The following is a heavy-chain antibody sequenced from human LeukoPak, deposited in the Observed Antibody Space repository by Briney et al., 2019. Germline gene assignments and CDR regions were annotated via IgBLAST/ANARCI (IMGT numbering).Heavy chain of an antibody. CDR1: GGSISSYY. D-gene: IGHD6-19*01. CDR3: ATAIPGIAVAGGLDYFDY. Sequence: PSETLSLTCTVSGGSISSYYWSWIRQPPGKGLEWIGYIYYSGSTNYNPSLKSRVTISVDTSKNQFSLKLSSVTAADTAVYYCATAIPGIAVAGGLDYFDYWGQGTLVTASS. J-gene: IGHJ4*02. V-gene: IGHV4-59*01. CDR2: IYYSGST.